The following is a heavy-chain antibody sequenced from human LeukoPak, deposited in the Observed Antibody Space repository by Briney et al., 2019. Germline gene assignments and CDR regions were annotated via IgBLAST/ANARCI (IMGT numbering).Heavy chain of an antibody. D-gene: IGHD6-19*01. V-gene: IGHV1-69*13. CDR2: IIPIFGIA. J-gene: IGHJ5*02. CDR3: ASGNLSSSGWYCWFDP. CDR1: GGTFSSYA. Sequence: SVKVSCKASGGTFSSYAISWVRQAPGQGLEWMGGIIPIFGIANYAQKFQGRVTITADESTSTAYMELSSLRSEDTAVYYCASGNLSSSGWYCWFDPWGQGTLVTVSS.